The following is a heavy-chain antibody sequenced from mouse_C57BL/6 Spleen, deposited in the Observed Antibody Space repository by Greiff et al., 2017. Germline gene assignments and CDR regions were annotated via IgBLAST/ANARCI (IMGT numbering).Heavy chain of an antibody. CDR3: AREGGYGYEAWFAY. CDR2: INPGSGGT. CDR1: GYAFTNYL. V-gene: IGHV1-54*01. J-gene: IGHJ3*01. Sequence: VQLVESGAELVRPGTSVKVSCKASGYAFTNYLIEWVKQRPGQGLEWIGVINPGSGGTNYNEKFKGKATLTADKSSSTAYMQLSSLTSEDSAVYFCAREGGYGYEAWFAYWGQGTLVTVSA. D-gene: IGHD2-2*01.